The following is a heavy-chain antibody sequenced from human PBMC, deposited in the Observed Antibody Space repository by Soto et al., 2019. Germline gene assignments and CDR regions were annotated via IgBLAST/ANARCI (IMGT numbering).Heavy chain of an antibody. Sequence: SETLSLTCAVYGRSFSGYYWSWIRQPPGKGLEWIGEINHSGSTYYNPSLKSRVTISVDTSKNQFSLKLSSVTAADTAVYYCARGEGYCSGGSCYFYFDYWGQGTLVTVSS. CDR2: INHSGST. CDR1: GRSFSGYY. J-gene: IGHJ4*02. D-gene: IGHD2-15*01. V-gene: IGHV4-34*09. CDR3: ARGEGYCSGGSCYFYFDY.